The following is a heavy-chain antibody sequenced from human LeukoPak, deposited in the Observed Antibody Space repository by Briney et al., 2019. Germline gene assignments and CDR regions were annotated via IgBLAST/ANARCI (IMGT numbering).Heavy chain of an antibody. V-gene: IGHV5-51*01. J-gene: IGHJ3*02. CDR2: IYPDDSDT. D-gene: IGHD1-26*01. CDR1: GYSFTSYW. Sequence: GESLKISCKGSGYSFTSYWIGWVRQMPGKGLEWMGIIYPDDSDTRYSPSFQGQVTISADNSISTAYLQWSSLRASDTAMYYCASKGPILGATFGVGAFDIWGQGTMVTVSS. CDR3: ASKGPILGATFGVGAFDI.